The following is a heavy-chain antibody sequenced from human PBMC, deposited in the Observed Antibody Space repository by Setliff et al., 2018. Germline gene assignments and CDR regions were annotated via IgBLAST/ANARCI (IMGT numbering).Heavy chain of an antibody. CDR2: IYTSGST. V-gene: IGHV4-61*09. J-gene: IGHJ4*02. CDR3: ARHATYYYGSGNLPFDH. CDR1: GGSISSGSYY. Sequence: SETLSLTCSVSGGSISSGSYYWSWIRQPAGKGLEWIGHIYTSGSTNYNPSLKSRVTISVDTSKNQFSLELSSVTAADTAVYYCARHATYYYGSGNLPFDHWAQGSLVTVSS. D-gene: IGHD3-10*01.